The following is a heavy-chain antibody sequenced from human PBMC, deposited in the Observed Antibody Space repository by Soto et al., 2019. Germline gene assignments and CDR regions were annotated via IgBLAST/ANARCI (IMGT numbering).Heavy chain of an antibody. CDR3: AKDIAARLGFLDY. CDR1: GFTFSSYG. J-gene: IGHJ4*02. CDR2: ISYDGSNK. V-gene: IGHV3-30*18. Sequence: QVQLVESGGGVVQPGRSLRLSCAASGFTFSSYGMHWVRQAPGKGLEWVAVISYDGSNKYYADSVKGRFTISRDNSKNTLYLQMNSLRAEDTAVYYCAKDIAARLGFLDYWGQGTLVTVSS. D-gene: IGHD6-6*01.